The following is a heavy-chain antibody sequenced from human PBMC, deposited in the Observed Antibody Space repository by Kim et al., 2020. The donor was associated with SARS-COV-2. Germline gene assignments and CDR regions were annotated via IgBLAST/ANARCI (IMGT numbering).Heavy chain of an antibody. CDR1: GFTFSSYG. CDR2: IWYDGSNK. Sequence: GGSLRLSCAASGFTFSSYGMHWVRQAPGKGLEWVAVIWYDGSNKYYADSVKGRFTISRDNSKNTLYLQMNSLRAEDTAVYYCARDIAAAGTREYYYYYGMDVWGQGTTVTVSS. D-gene: IGHD6-13*01. J-gene: IGHJ6*02. CDR3: ARDIAAAGTREYYYYYGMDV. V-gene: IGHV3-33*01.